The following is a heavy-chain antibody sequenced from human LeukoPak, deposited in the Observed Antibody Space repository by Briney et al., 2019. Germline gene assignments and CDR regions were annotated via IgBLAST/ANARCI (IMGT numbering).Heavy chain of an antibody. V-gene: IGHV1-69*05. J-gene: IGHJ4*02. Sequence: SVKVSCKASGYTFTSYDTNWVRQAPGQGLEWMGRIIPIFGTANYAQKFQGRVTITTDESTSTAYMELSSLRPEDTAVHYCAREVVVVPAAMDYWGQGTLVTVSS. CDR3: AREVVVVPAAMDY. D-gene: IGHD2-2*01. CDR2: IIPIFGTA. CDR1: GYTFTSYD.